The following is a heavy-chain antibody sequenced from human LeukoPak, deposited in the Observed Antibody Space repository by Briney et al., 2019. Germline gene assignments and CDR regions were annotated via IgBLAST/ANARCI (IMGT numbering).Heavy chain of an antibody. CDR3: AIVVVAAPFPPALDY. CDR1: GYTFTGYY. V-gene: IGHV1-2*02. CDR2: INPNSGGT. D-gene: IGHD2-15*01. Sequence: GASVKVSCKASGYTFTGYYMHWVRQAPGQGLEWMGWINPNSGGTNYAQKFQGRVTMTRDTSISTAYMELSRLRSDDTAVYYCAIVVVAAPFPPALDYWGQGTLVTVSS. J-gene: IGHJ4*02.